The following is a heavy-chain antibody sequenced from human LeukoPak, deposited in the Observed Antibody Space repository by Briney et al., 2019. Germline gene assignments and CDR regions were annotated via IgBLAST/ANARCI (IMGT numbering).Heavy chain of an antibody. CDR1: GGSISSYY. D-gene: IGHD3-22*01. Sequence: SETLSLTCTVSGGSISSYYWSWIRQPPGKGLEWIGYIYYSGSTNYNPSLKSRVTISVDTSKNQFSLKLSSVTATDTAVYYCARESVVTGTFDYWGQGTLVTVSS. CDR3: ARESVVTGTFDY. V-gene: IGHV4-59*01. CDR2: IYYSGST. J-gene: IGHJ4*02.